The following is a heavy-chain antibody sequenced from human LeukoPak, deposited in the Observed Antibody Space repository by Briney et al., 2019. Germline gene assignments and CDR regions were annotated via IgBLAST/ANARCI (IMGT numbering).Heavy chain of an antibody. CDR2: IIPIFGTA. D-gene: IGHD6-13*01. CDR1: GGTFSSYA. Sequence: ASVKVSCKASGGTFSSYAISWVRQAPGQGLEWMGGIIPIFGTANYAQKFQGRVTITADKSTSTAYMELSRLRSDDTAVYYCAITSSSSWYGYYYYMDVWGKGTTVTVSS. J-gene: IGHJ6*03. CDR3: AITSSSSWYGYYYYMDV. V-gene: IGHV1-69*06.